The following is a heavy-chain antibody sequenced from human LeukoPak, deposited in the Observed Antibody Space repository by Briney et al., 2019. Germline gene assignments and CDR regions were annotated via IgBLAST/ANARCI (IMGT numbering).Heavy chain of an antibody. Sequence: PGGSLRLSCAASGFTFSSYGMHWVRQAPGKGLEWVAVISYDGSNKYYADSVKGRFTISRDNSKNTLYLQMNSLRAEDTAVYYCARGRRGFWSGYPLDYWGQGTLVTVSS. CDR1: GFTFSSYG. CDR2: ISYDGSNK. V-gene: IGHV3-30*03. D-gene: IGHD3-3*01. J-gene: IGHJ4*02. CDR3: ARGRRGFWSGYPLDY.